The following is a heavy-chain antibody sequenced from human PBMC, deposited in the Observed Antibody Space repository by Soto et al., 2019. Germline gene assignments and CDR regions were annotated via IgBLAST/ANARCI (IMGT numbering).Heavy chain of an antibody. CDR3: ARDLRDYYYYGMDV. V-gene: IGHV4-31*03. CDR1: GGSISSGGYY. CDR2: IYYSGST. J-gene: IGHJ6*02. Sequence: SETLSLTCTVSGGSISSGGYYWSWIRQHPGKGLEWIGYIYYSGSTYYNPSLKGRVTISVDTSKNQFSLKLSSVTAADTAVYYCARDLRDYYYYGMDVWGQGTTVTVSS.